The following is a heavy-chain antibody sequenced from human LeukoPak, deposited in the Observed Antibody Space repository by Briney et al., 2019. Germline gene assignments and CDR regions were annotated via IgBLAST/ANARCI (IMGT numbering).Heavy chain of an antibody. D-gene: IGHD5-12*01. CDR2: ISGDGSIT. Sequence: GGSLRLSCAASGFTFSSYDMTWVRQVVGKGLECVSLISGDGSITYYADSVKGRFTISRDNSKNSLFLQMNSLRTEDTALYYCAKDNWVATRGHYGFDYWGQGTLVTVSS. V-gene: IGHV3-43*02. J-gene: IGHJ4*02. CDR3: AKDNWVATRGHYGFDY. CDR1: GFTFSSYD.